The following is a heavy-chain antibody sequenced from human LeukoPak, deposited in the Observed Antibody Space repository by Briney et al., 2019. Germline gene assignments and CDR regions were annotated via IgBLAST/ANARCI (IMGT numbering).Heavy chain of an antibody. Sequence: PGGSLRLSCAASGFTFSSYAMSWVRQAPGKGLEWVSTISGNGRSTYYGDSVKGRFTISRDNSKNTLSLQMNSLRAEDTAVYYCARDLNTARFDFWGQGTLVTVSS. CDR1: GFTFSSYA. D-gene: IGHD5-18*01. CDR2: ISGNGRST. CDR3: ARDLNTARFDF. J-gene: IGHJ4*02. V-gene: IGHV3-23*01.